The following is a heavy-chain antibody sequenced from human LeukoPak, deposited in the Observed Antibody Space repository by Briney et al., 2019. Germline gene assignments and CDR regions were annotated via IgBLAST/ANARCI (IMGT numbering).Heavy chain of an antibody. D-gene: IGHD4-17*01. V-gene: IGHV1-2*02. CDR1: GYNFIDYY. J-gene: IGHJ5*02. CDR3: ARDLAYGDTTSGFDP. CDR2: INPNGVGT. Sequence: ASVKVSCKTSGYNFIDYYVYWVRQAPGQRLEWMGWINPNGVGTNYAQKFQGRVTMTRDTSITTAYMELSSLRSDATAVYFCARDLAYGDTTSGFDPWGQGTLVTVSS.